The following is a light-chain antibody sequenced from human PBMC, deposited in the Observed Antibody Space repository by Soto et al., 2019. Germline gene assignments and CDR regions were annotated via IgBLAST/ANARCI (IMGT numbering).Light chain of an antibody. CDR1: SGHSTYD. J-gene: IGLJ2*01. CDR3: QTWVTGILV. V-gene: IGLV4-69*01. CDR2: LNSDGTH. Sequence: QLVLTQSPSASASLGASVRLTCTLSSGHSTYDIAWHQQQPEKGPRFLMKLNSDGTHNNGDGIPDRFSGSSSGAERYLTISSLQSEDEADYYCQTWVTGILVFGGGTQLTVL.